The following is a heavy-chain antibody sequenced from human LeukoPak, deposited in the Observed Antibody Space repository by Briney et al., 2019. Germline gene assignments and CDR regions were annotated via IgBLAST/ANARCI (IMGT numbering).Heavy chain of an antibody. D-gene: IGHD3-22*01. Sequence: GGSLRLSCAASGFTVSSNYMSWVRQAPGKGLEWVSVIYSGGSTYYADSVKGRFTISRDISKNTLYLQMNSLRAEDTAEYYCARDSTTYYYDRRDTFDIWGQGRMVTVSS. CDR3: ARDSTTYYYDRRDTFDI. V-gene: IGHV3-53*01. CDR1: GFTVSSNY. CDR2: IYSGGST. J-gene: IGHJ3*02.